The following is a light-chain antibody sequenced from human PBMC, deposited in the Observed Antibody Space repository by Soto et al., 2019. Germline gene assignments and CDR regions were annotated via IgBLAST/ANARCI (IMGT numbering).Light chain of an antibody. CDR1: GSDIGGYNY. J-gene: IGLJ2*01. Sequence: QSALTQPASVPGSPGQSITISCTGTGSDIGGYNYVSWYLHHPGKAPKLVIYDVSHRPSEISNRFSGSKSGNTASLTISGLQAEDEAVYYCSSYTTSNTLVFGGGTKVTVL. CDR2: DVS. V-gene: IGLV2-14*03. CDR3: SSYTTSNTLV.